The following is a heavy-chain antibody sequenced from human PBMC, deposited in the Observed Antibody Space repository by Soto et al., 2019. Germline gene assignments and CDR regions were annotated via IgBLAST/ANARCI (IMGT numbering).Heavy chain of an antibody. Sequence: TCSLTCSVSGVFNASDGNYWGWIRDHRGKGLEWIGYVSHRGNTYYNPSLKSRLTISLDTSKNQFYLHLTSVTAADTAVYYCARYRFTATWSKFDYWGQRTQVTVS. V-gene: IGHV4-31*03. CDR3: ARYRFTATWSKFDY. CDR1: GVFNASDGNY. J-gene: IGHJ4*02. D-gene: IGHD3-16*02. CDR2: VSHRGNT.